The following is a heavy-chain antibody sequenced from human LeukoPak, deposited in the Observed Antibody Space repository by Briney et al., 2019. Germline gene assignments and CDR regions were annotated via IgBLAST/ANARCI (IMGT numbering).Heavy chain of an antibody. CDR1: GGSISSYY. V-gene: IGHV4-59*01. Sequence: SETLSLTCTVSGGSISSYYWSWIRQPPGKGLGWIGYIYYSGSTNYNPSLKSRVTISVDTSKNQFSLKLSSVTAADTAVYYCARAGSSWTTGGMDVWGQGTTVTVSS. CDR2: IYYSGST. CDR3: ARAGSSWTTGGMDV. J-gene: IGHJ6*02. D-gene: IGHD6-13*01.